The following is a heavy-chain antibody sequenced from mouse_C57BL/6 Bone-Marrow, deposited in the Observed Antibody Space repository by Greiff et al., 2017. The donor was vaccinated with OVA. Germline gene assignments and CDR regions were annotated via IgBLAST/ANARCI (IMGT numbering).Heavy chain of an antibody. CDR2: INPSTGGT. CDR1: GYSFTGYY. D-gene: IGHD2-2*01. CDR3: ARSGYTFAY. Sequence: VQLQQSGPELVKPGASVKISCKASGYSFTGYYMNWVKQSPEKSLEWIGEINPSTGGTTYNQKFKAKATLTVDKSSSTAYMQLKSLTSEDSAVYYCARSGYTFAYWGQETLVTVSA. V-gene: IGHV1-42*01. J-gene: IGHJ3*01.